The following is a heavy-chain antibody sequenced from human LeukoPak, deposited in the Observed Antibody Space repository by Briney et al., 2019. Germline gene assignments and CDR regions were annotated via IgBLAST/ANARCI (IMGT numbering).Heavy chain of an antibody. CDR3: ARADYDSSGYAFDI. V-gene: IGHV4-59*01. Sequence: SETLSLTRTVSGGSISSYYWSWIRQPPGKGLEWIGYIYYSGGTNYNPSLKSRVTISVDTSKNQFSLKLSSVTAADTAVYYCARADYDSSGYAFDIWGQGTMVTVSS. CDR1: GGSISSYY. J-gene: IGHJ3*02. CDR2: IYYSGGT. D-gene: IGHD3-22*01.